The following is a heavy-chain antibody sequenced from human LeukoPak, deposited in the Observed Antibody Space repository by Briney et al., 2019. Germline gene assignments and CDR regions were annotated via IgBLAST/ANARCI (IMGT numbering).Heavy chain of an antibody. V-gene: IGHV3-53*01. CDR1: GFTVSSNY. Sequence: PGGSLRLSCAASGFTVSSNYINWVRQAPVKGLEWVSLIYSGGTTYYADSVKGRFTISRDNSKNTVHLQMNNLRAEDTAMYFCARRLYIVRGAFDIWGQGTLVTVSS. J-gene: IGHJ4*02. CDR3: ARRLYIVRGAFDI. CDR2: IYSGGTT. D-gene: IGHD2/OR15-2a*01.